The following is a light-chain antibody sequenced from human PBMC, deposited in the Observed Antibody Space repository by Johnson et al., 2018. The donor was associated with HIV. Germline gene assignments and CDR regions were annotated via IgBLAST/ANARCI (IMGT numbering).Light chain of an antibody. J-gene: IGLJ1*01. CDR3: GTWDSSLSAGV. CDR2: ENN. V-gene: IGLV1-51*02. CDR1: SSNIGDNY. Sequence: QAVLTQPPSVSAAPGQKVTISCSGSSSNIGDNYVSWYQQVPGTAPKLLIYENNKRPSGIPDRFSGSKSGTSATLGITGLPTGDEADYYCGTWDSSLSAGVFGTGTKVTVL.